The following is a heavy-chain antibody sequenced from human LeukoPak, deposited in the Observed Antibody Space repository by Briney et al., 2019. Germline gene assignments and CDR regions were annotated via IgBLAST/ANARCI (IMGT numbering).Heavy chain of an antibody. D-gene: IGHD1-26*01. J-gene: IGHJ5*02. V-gene: IGHV1-8*01. CDR3: ARLRGGRGATSVRFDP. CDR1: GYSFTSYD. CDR2: MNPNSGNT. Sequence: ASVKVSCKASGYSFTSYDINWVRQATGQGLEWMGWMNPNSGNTDYAQKFQGRVTMTRNTSISTAFMELSSLRSEDTAVYYCARLRGGRGATSVRFDPWGQGTLVTVSS.